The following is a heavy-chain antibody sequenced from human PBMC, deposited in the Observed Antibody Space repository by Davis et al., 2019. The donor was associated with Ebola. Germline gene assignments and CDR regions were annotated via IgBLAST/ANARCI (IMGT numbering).Heavy chain of an antibody. CDR3: VRGGSATAY. CDR2: IKEDGSKE. V-gene: IGHV3-7*03. CDR1: GFTFRSYS. D-gene: IGHD2-15*01. Sequence: GQSLKISCAASGFTFRSYSMSWARQAPGKGLECVAHIKEDGSKEFYVDSVKGRFTISRDNAKSSLYPQMNSLRADDTAAFYCVRGGSATAYWGQGTPVTVSS. J-gene: IGHJ1*01.